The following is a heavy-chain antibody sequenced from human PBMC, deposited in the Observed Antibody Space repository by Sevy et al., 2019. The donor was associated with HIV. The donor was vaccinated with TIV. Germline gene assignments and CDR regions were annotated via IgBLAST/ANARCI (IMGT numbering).Heavy chain of an antibody. Sequence: GGSLRLSCAASGFTFSDYYMSWIRQAPGKGLKWVSYISSSGSTIYYADSVKGRFTISRDNAKNSLYLQMNSLRAEDTAVYYCARDHYYDSSGYYLPTSDYWGQGTLVTVSS. CDR2: ISSSGSTI. J-gene: IGHJ4*02. D-gene: IGHD3-22*01. CDR3: ARDHYYDSSGYYLPTSDY. CDR1: GFTFSDYY. V-gene: IGHV3-11*01.